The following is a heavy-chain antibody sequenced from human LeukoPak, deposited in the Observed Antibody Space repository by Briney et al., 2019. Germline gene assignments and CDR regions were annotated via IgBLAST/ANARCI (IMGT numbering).Heavy chain of an antibody. D-gene: IGHD3-10*01. CDR3: VKDVLLWFGELVDY. CDR2: ISGSGGST. J-gene: IGHJ4*02. Sequence: GGSLRLSCAASGFTFSSYGMSWVRQAPGKGLEWVSAISGSGGSTYYADSVKGRFTISRDNSKNTLYLQMNSLRAEDTAVYHCVKDVLLWFGELVDYWGQGTLVTVSS. V-gene: IGHV3-23*01. CDR1: GFTFSSYG.